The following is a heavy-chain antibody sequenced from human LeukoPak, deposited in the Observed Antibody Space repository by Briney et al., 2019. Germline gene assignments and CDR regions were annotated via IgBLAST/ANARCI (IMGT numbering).Heavy chain of an antibody. CDR1: GVSISGYY. CDR2: MYNSGST. D-gene: IGHD3-22*01. CDR3: ARDRWGSSGHFDY. V-gene: IGHV4-59*01. Sequence: PSETLSLTCIVSGVSISGYYWSWIRQPPGKGLEWIGYMYNSGSTNYNPSLKSRVTISVDTSNNQFSLKLSAVTAADTAVYYCARDRWGSSGHFDYWGQGTLVAVSS. J-gene: IGHJ4*02.